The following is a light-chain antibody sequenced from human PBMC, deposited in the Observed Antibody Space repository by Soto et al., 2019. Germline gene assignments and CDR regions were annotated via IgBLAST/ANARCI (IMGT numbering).Light chain of an antibody. Sequence: EIVLTPSPATLSLSPGERATLSCRASQSVSSYLAWYQQKPGQAPRLLIYDASNRATGIPARFSGSGSGTDFTLTISSLEPEDFAVYYCQQYNNWPPWTFGQGTKVDIK. CDR3: QQYNNWPPWT. J-gene: IGKJ1*01. CDR2: DAS. V-gene: IGKV3-11*01. CDR1: QSVSSY.